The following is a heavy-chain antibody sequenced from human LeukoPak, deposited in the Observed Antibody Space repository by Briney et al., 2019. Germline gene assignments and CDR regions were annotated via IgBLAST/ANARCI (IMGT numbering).Heavy chain of an antibody. CDR3: AKTYYYDSSGYYYFDY. V-gene: IGHV3-23*01. D-gene: IGHD3-22*01. CDR2: ISGSGGST. J-gene: IGHJ4*02. Sequence: GGSLRLSCAASGFTFSSYAMSWVRQAPGKGLEWVSAISGSGGSTYYADSVKGRFTISRDNSKNTLYLQMNSLRAEDTAVYYCAKTYYYDSSGYYYFDYWGQGTLVTVSS. CDR1: GFTFSSYA.